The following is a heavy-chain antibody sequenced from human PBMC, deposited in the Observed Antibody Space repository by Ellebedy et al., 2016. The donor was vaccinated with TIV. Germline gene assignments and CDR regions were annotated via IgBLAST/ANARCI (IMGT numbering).Heavy chain of an antibody. J-gene: IGHJ6*02. Sequence: ALVKVSCKASGYTFTANYIHWVRHAPGHGLEWMGWVNPDSGSTNFAQRFQGRVTMTRDTSVNTAYMQLSRLESGDTATYYCARVRRGSSGMDVWGQGTTVTVS. CDR3: ARVRRGSSGMDV. V-gene: IGHV1-2*02. D-gene: IGHD3-22*01. CDR1: GYTFTANY. CDR2: VNPDSGST.